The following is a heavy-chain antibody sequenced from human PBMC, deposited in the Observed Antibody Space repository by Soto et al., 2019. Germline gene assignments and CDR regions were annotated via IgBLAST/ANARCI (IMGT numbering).Heavy chain of an antibody. D-gene: IGHD1-20*01. Sequence: TSETLSLTWTVSGGSISSCVYYWSWIRQHPGKGLEWIGYIYYSGSTYYNPSLKSRVTISVDTSKNQFSLKLSSVTAADTAVYYCARERITGTTELDYWGQGTLVTVSS. CDR3: ARERITGTTELDY. V-gene: IGHV4-31*02. CDR1: GGSISSCVYY. CDR2: IYYSGST. J-gene: IGHJ4*02.